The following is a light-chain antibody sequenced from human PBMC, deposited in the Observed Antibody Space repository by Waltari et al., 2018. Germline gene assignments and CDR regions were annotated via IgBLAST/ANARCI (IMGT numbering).Light chain of an antibody. J-gene: IGLJ1*01. CDR1: SSDVGGFSL. Sequence: QSALTQPASVSGSPGQSIPISCTGSSSDVGGFSLVSRDQHPPGKAPKLMIYAVTKRPSGVSHRFSGSKSGNTASLTISGLQTEDEADYYCCSYAGSTTSSVVFGTGTKVIVL. CDR3: CSYAGSTTSSVV. V-gene: IGLV2-23*02. CDR2: AVT.